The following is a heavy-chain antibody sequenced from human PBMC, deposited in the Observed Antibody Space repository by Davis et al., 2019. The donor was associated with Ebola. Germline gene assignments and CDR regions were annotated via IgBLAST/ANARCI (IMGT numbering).Heavy chain of an antibody. CDR3: TTDCSSTSCSDY. CDR2: IKSKTDGGTT. J-gene: IGHJ4*02. CDR1: GFTFSNAW. V-gene: IGHV3-15*01. Sequence: GESLKISCAASGFTFSNAWMSWVRQAPGKGLEWVGRIKSKTDGGTTDYAAPVKGRFTISRDDSKNTLYLQMNSLKTEDTAVYYCTTDCSSTSCSDYWGQGTLVTVSS. D-gene: IGHD2-2*01.